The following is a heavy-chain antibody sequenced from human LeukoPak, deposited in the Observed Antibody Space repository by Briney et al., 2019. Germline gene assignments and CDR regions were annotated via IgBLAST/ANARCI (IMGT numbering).Heavy chain of an antibody. CDR2: INPSGGST. Sequence: ASVKVSCKASGYTFTSYYMHWVRQAPGQGLEWMGIINPSGGSTNYAQKFQGRVTITTDESTSTAYMELSSLRSEDTAVYYCARGKPRVPAATGWFDPWGQGTLVTVSS. D-gene: IGHD2-2*01. J-gene: IGHJ5*02. V-gene: IGHV1-46*01. CDR1: GYTFTSYY. CDR3: ARGKPRVPAATGWFDP.